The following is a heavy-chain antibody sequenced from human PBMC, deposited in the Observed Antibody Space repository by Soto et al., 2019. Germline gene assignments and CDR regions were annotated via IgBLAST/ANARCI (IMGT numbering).Heavy chain of an antibody. J-gene: IGHJ4*02. Sequence: SETLSLTCTVSGGSISSSSYYWGWIRQPPGKGLEWIGSIYYSGSTYYNPSLKSRVTISVDTSKNQFSLKLSSVTAADTAVYYCARHYDFWSGYHFDYWGQGTLVTVSS. CDR1: GGSISSSSYY. D-gene: IGHD3-3*01. V-gene: IGHV4-39*01. CDR2: IYYSGST. CDR3: ARHYDFWSGYHFDY.